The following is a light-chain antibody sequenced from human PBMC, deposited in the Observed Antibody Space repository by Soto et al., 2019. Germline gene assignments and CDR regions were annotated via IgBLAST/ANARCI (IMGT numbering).Light chain of an antibody. CDR3: QQYGT. V-gene: IGKV1-5*01. J-gene: IGKJ1*01. CDR2: DAS. CDR1: QSISSW. Sequence: DLQMTQSPSTLSASVGDRVTITCRASQSISSWLAWYQQKPGKAPKLLIYDASSLESGVPSRFSGSGSGTEFTLTISSLQPDDFATYYCQQYGTFGQGTKV.